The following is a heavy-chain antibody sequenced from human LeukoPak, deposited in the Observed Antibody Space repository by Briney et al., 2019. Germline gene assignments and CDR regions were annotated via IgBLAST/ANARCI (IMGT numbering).Heavy chain of an antibody. CDR2: INSPSSTI. D-gene: IGHD6-13*01. V-gene: IGHV3-48*04. CDR1: GFTFSGYS. Sequence: GGSLRLSCVASGFTFSGYSLNWVRQAPGKGLEWLSYINSPSSTIYYADSVRGRFTSSRDNAKNSVYLQMNSLRAEDTAVYYCARYYGSWSADYWGQGTLVTVSS. CDR3: ARYYGSWSADY. J-gene: IGHJ4*02.